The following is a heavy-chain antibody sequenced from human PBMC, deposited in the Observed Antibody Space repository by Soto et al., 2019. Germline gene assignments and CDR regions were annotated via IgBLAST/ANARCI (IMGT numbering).Heavy chain of an antibody. CDR1: GGSISSYY. Sequence: SETLSLTCTVSGGSISSYYWGWIRQPPGKGLEWIGTIHYTGSTFYNPSLESRVSIFVDTSKNQFSLKLSSVTAADTAVYYCATTGRGAYYFDYWGQGTLVTVSS. CDR2: IHYTGST. V-gene: IGHV4-39*01. CDR3: ATTGRGAYYFDY. J-gene: IGHJ4*02.